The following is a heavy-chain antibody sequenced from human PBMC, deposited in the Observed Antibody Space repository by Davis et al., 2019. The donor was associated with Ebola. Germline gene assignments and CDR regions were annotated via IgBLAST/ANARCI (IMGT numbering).Heavy chain of an antibody. CDR3: ARGITMVRALDWFDP. Sequence: ASVKVSCKASGYTFTSYGISWVRQAPGQGLEWMGWISAYNGNTNYAQKPQGRVTMTTDTSTSTAYMELRSLRSDDTAVYYCARGITMVRALDWFDPWGQGTLVTVSS. J-gene: IGHJ5*02. CDR1: GYTFTSYG. CDR2: ISAYNGNT. D-gene: IGHD3-10*01. V-gene: IGHV1-18*01.